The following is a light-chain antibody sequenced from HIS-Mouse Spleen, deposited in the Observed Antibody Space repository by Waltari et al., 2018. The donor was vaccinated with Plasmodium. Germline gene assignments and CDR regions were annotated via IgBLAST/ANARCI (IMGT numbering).Light chain of an antibody. CDR1: QSVSSN. Sequence: EIVMTQSPATLSVSPGESAPLSSRASQSVSSNLAWYQQKPGQAPRPLIYGASTRATGIPARFSGSGSGTEFTLTISSLQSEDFAVYYCQQYNNWSFTFGPGTKVDIK. CDR2: GAS. J-gene: IGKJ3*01. CDR3: QQYNNWSFT. V-gene: IGKV3-15*01.